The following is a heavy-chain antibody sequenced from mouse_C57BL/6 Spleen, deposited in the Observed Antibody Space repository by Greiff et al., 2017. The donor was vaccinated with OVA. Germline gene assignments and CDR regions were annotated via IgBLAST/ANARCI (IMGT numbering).Heavy chain of an antibody. Sequence: EVHLVESGGGLVQPGGSLSLSCAASGFTFTDYYMSWVRQPPGKALEWLGFIRNKANGYTTEYSASVKGRFTISRDNSQSILYLQMNALRAEDSATYYCARSPLSNYGYAMDYWGQGTSVTVSS. D-gene: IGHD2-5*01. CDR2: IRNKANGYTT. CDR1: GFTFTDYY. V-gene: IGHV7-3*01. J-gene: IGHJ4*01. CDR3: ARSPLSNYGYAMDY.